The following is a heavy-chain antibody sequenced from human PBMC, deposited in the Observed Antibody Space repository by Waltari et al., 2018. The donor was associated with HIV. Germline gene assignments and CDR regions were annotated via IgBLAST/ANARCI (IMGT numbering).Heavy chain of an antibody. V-gene: IGHV4-39*01. CDR2: IYYSGST. D-gene: IGHD1-26*01. CDR3: ASAYSGSYFFDY. Sequence: QLQLQESGPGLVKPSETLSLTCTVSGGSISSSSYYWGWIRQPPGKGLEWIGSIYYSGSTYYNPSLKSRVTISVDTSKNQFSLKLSSVTAADTAVYYCASAYSGSYFFDYWGQGTLVTVSS. J-gene: IGHJ4*02. CDR1: GGSISSSSYY.